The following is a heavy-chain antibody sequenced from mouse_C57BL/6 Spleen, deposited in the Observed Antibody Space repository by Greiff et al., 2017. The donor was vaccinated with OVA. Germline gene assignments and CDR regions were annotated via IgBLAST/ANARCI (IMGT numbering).Heavy chain of an antibody. CDR1: GFPFSDYG. J-gene: IGHJ4*01. Sequence: EVKLVESGGGLVKPGGSLKLSCAASGFPFSDYGMHWVRQAPEKGLEWVAYISSGSSTIYYADTVKGRFTISRDNAKNTLFLQMTSLRSEDTAMYYCARTYYGYDDAMDYWGQGTSVTVSS. CDR3: ARTYYGYDDAMDY. V-gene: IGHV5-17*01. D-gene: IGHD2-9*01. CDR2: ISSGSSTI.